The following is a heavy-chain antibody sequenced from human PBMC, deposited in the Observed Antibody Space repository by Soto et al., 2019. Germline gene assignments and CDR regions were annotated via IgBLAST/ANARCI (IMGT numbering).Heavy chain of an antibody. V-gene: IGHV3-23*01. D-gene: IGHD3-10*01. Sequence: EVQLLESGGGLVQPGGSLRLSCAASGFTFTTRAMSWVRQAPGKGLQWVSGISASGGTTYYADSVKGRLTISRDNSKNMLYLLMPSLSDDDTAVYYCTTGTQNFDYWGRGTRVTVSS. CDR3: TTGTQNFDY. J-gene: IGHJ4*02. CDR1: GFTFTTRA. CDR2: ISASGGTT.